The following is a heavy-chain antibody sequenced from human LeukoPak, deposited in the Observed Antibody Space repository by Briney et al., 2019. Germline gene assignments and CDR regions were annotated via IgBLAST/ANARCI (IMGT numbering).Heavy chain of an antibody. D-gene: IGHD1-26*01. V-gene: IGHV3-74*01. CDR2: INSDGIST. J-gene: IGHJ4*02. CDR3: ALVGPTFYFDS. Sequence: GGSLRLSCAASGFTFSSYWMHWVRQAPGKGLVWVSRINSDGISTSYADSVQGRFTISRDNAKNTLYLQMNSLRAEDTAVYCCALVGPTFYFDSWGQGTLVTVSS. CDR1: GFTFSSYW.